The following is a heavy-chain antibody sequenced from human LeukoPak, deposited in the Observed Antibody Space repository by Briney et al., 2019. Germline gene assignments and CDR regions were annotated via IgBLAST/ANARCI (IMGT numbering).Heavy chain of an antibody. CDR2: IYTSGST. J-gene: IGHJ6*04. CDR3: ARGEYYDFWSGYLVPDV. Sequence: PSQTLSLTCTVSGGSISSGSYYWSWIRQPPGKGLEWIGRIYTSGSTNYNPSLKSRVTISVDTSKNQFSLKLSSVAAADTAVYYCARGEYYDFWSGYLVPDVWGKGTTVTVSS. CDR1: GGSISSGSYY. V-gene: IGHV4-61*02. D-gene: IGHD3-3*01.